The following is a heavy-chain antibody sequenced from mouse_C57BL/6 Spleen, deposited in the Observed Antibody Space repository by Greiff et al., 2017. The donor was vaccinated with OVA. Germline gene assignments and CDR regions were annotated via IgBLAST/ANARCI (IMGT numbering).Heavy chain of an antibody. Sequence: EVKLMESGGDLVKPGGSLKLSCAASGFTFSSYGMSWVRQTPDKRLEWVATISSGGSYTYYPDSVKGRFTISRDNAKNTLYLQMSSLKSEDTAMYYGARLYGNNYFDDWGQGTTLTVAS. V-gene: IGHV5-6*01. CDR1: GFTFSSYG. CDR3: ARLYGNNYFDD. D-gene: IGHD2-1*01. CDR2: ISSGGSYT. J-gene: IGHJ2*01.